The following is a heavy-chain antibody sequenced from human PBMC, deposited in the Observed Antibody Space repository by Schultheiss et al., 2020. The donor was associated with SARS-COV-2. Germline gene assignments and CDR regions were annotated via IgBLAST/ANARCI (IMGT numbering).Heavy chain of an antibody. CDR3: ASLPRDIVAVPVARWGYYYMDV. CDR1: GGSIGGSISGFYW. Sequence: SETLSLTCTVSGGSIGGSISGFYWWSWVRQSPGKGLEWIGEIFHTGSTNYNPSLKSRVTMSVDTSKNQFSLKLSPVTAADTAVYYCASLPRDIVAVPVARWGYYYMDVWGKGTTVTSPQ. J-gene: IGHJ6*01. V-gene: IGHV4-4*02. CDR2: IFHTGST. D-gene: IGHD2-2*01.